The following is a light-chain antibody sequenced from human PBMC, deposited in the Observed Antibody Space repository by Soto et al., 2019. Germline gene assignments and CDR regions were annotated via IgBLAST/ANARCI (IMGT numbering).Light chain of an antibody. CDR3: QQYNNWPPVT. V-gene: IGKV3D-15*01. Sequence: EIVMTQSPATLSVSPGERATLSCRASQSVYSNLAWYQQKPGQAPRLLIYGASTRATGTPARFSGSGAGTEFTLTISSLQSEDSAVYYCQQYNNWPPVTFGGGTKVEIK. CDR2: GAS. CDR1: QSVYSN. J-gene: IGKJ4*01.